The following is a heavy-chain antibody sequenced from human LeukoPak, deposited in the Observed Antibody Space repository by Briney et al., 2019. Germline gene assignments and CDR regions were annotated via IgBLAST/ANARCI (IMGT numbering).Heavy chain of an antibody. V-gene: IGHV3-23*01. CDR2: FSGSGGGT. Sequence: GGSLRLSCAASGFTFSGYAMSWVRQAPGKGLEWVSAFSGSGGGTYYADSVKGRFTISRDNSKSTLYLQMTSLRAEDTAVYYCARSGYNRFDYWGQGTLVTVSS. CDR1: GFTFSGYA. J-gene: IGHJ4*02. D-gene: IGHD5-24*01. CDR3: ARSGYNRFDY.